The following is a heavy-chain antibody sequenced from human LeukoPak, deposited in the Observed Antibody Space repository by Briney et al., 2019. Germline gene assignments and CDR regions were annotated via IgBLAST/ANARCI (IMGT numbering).Heavy chain of an antibody. CDR2: IYHDGRT. Sequence: PSETLSLTCAVSGDSINAYWWSWVRQPPGKGLEWLGYIYHDGRTDYNPALKSRVTISIDTSKNLFSLKLTSVTAADSALYYCAKLESPYYYAMDVWGQGTTVTVSS. CDR1: GDSINAYW. D-gene: IGHD3-3*01. V-gene: IGHV4-59*01. CDR3: AKLESPYYYAMDV. J-gene: IGHJ6*02.